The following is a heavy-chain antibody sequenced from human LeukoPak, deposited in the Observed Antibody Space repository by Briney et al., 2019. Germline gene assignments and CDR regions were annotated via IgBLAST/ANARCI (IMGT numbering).Heavy chain of an antibody. V-gene: IGHV4-39*07. J-gene: IGHJ3*01. CDR3: ARSDGYGLVGS. D-gene: IGHD3-10*01. CDR2: IYSSGST. Sequence: SETLSLTCRVSGVSISSGSNYWGWMRQPPGKRLEWIGSIYSSGSTYYNSSLKSRVVILIDTAKNHFSLNLSSVTAADTAVYYCARSDGYGLVGSWGQGTMVTVSS. CDR1: GVSISSGSNY.